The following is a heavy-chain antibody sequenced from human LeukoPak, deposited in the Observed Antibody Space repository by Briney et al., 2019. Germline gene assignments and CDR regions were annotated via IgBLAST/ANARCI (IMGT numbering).Heavy chain of an antibody. Sequence: ASVKVSCKASGYTFTSYGITWVRQAPGQGLEWMGWISVDNGNTNYAQKLQGRVTMTTDTSTSTAYMELRSLRSDDTAVYYCARKGEPKSSNLYYYYGMDVLGQGTTVTVSS. CDR2: ISVDNGNT. CDR3: ARKGEPKSSNLYYYYGMDV. D-gene: IGHD1-14*01. V-gene: IGHV1-18*01. CDR1: GYTFTSYG. J-gene: IGHJ6*02.